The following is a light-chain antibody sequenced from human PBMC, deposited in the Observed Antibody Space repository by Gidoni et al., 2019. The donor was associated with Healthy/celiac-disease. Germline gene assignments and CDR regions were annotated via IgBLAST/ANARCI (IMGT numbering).Light chain of an antibody. CDR1: QSISSY. J-gene: IGKJ2*01. CDR3: QQSYSTPPYT. CDR2: AAA. Sequence: DIQMTQSPSSLSASVGDRVTITCRASQSISSYLNLYQQKPGKAPKLLSYAAASLQSWVPSRFSGSGSGTDFTPTISSLQPEDFATYYCQQSYSTPPYTFGQGTKLEIK. V-gene: IGKV1-39*01.